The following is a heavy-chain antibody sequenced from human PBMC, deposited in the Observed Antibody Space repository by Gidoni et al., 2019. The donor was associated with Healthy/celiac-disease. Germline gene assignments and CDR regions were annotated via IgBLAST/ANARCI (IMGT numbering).Heavy chain of an antibody. J-gene: IGHJ4*02. CDR3: ARAFYYDPDY. CDR2: ISGSGGST. CDR1: GFTFSSYA. D-gene: IGHD3-22*01. V-gene: IGHV3-23*01. Sequence: EVRLLESGGGLVQPGGSLRLACEASGFTFSSYAMCGVRQAPGKGLEWVSAISGSGGSTYYADSVKGRFTISRDNSKNTLYLQMNSLRAEDTAVYYCARAFYYDPDYWGQGTLVTVSS.